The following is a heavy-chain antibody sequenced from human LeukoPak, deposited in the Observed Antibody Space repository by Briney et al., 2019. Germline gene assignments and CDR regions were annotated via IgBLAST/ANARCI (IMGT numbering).Heavy chain of an antibody. CDR3: ARDYVYAFDY. Sequence: GGSLRLSCAASGFSFSIYSINWVRQAPGKGLEWVSYISGDGNAKHYTDSVKGRFTISRDNAENALYLQMNSLRAEDTAVYFCARDYVYAFDYWGQGTLVTVSS. J-gene: IGHJ4*02. CDR1: GFSFSIYS. CDR2: ISGDGNAK. V-gene: IGHV3-48*01. D-gene: IGHD2/OR15-2a*01.